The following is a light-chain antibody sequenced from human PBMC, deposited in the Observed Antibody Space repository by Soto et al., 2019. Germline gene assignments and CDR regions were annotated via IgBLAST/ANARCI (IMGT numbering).Light chain of an antibody. CDR1: SGHSSYA. CDR2: LNSDGSH. V-gene: IGLV4-69*02. Sequence: QSVLTQSPSASASLGASVKLTCTLSSGHSSYAIAWHQQQPEKGTRYLMKLNSDGSHSKGDGIPDRFSGSISGAERYLTISSLKSEDEADYYCQTLGTGVVLGGGTQLTV. J-gene: IGLJ2*01. CDR3: QTLGTGVV.